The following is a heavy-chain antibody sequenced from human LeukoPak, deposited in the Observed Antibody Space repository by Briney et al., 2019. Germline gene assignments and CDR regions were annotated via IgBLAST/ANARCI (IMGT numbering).Heavy chain of an antibody. CDR2: TSPSGGTI. D-gene: IGHD3-3*01. V-gene: IGHV3-11*01. CDR3: AREKKTEWTTGAFDM. CDR1: GFTFSDYY. Sequence: GSLRLSCAASGFTFSDYYMSWILQAPEAGLEWLSYTSPSGGTIYYTDSVKGRFTMSRDNAQNALYLEMNSLRAEDTAVYYCAREKKTEWTTGAFDMWGQGTMVIVSS. J-gene: IGHJ3*02.